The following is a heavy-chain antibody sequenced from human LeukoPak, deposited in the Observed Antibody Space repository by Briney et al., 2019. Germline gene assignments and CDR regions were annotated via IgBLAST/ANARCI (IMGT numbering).Heavy chain of an antibody. V-gene: IGHV1-3*01. D-gene: IGHD3-22*01. CDR3: ARDTGLGRYYDSSGYCSAGRWFDP. CDR1: GYTFSSNA. Sequence: ASLKVSCKASGYTFSSNAIHWVRQAPGQRLEWMGWINAGNGDTKYSQKFQGRVTITRDTSASTAYMELSSLRSEDTAVYYCARDTGLGRYYDSSGYCSAGRWFDPWGQGTLVTVSS. CDR2: INAGNGDT. J-gene: IGHJ5*02.